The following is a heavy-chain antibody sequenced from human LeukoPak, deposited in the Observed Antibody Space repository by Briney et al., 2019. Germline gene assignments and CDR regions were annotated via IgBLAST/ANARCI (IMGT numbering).Heavy chain of an antibody. V-gene: IGHV3-48*03. CDR3: ARDKEGSSIISFDY. J-gene: IGHJ4*02. Sequence: GGSLRLSCAASGFSFSGYEMNWVRQAPGKGLEWVSYISSGGSVIYYADSVKGRFTISRDNAKNSLYLQMNSLRAEDTAFYYCARDKEGSSIISFDYWGQGTLVTVSS. CDR1: GFSFSGYE. CDR2: ISSGGSVI. D-gene: IGHD2-2*01.